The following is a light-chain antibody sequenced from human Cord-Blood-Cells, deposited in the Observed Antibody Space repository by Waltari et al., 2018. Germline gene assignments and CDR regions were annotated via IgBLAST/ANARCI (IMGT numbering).Light chain of an antibody. CDR2: AAS. V-gene: IGKV1-39*01. CDR3: QQSYSTPRG. J-gene: IGKJ3*01. Sequence: DIQMTQSPSSLSASVGDRVTITCRASQSISSYLNWYQQKPGKAPKLLIYAASSLQSGVPYRFSGSGSGTDFTLTISSLQPEDFATYYCQQSYSTPRGFGPGTKVDIK. CDR1: QSISSY.